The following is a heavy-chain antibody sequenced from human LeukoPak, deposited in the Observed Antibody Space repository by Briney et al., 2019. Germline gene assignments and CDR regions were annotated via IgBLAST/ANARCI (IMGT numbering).Heavy chain of an antibody. D-gene: IGHD6-13*01. Sequence: ASVKVSCKASGYTFTSYYMHWVRQAPGQGLEWMGIINPSGGSTSYAQKFQGRVTMTRDTSTSTVYMELSSLRSEDTAVYYCARERAGYSSSWDEFDYWGQGTLVTVSS. CDR2: INPSGGST. J-gene: IGHJ4*02. V-gene: IGHV1-46*01. CDR1: GYTFTSYY. CDR3: ARERAGYSSSWDEFDY.